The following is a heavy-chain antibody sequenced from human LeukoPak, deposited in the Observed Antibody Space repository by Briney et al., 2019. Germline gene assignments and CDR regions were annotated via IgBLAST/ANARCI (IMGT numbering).Heavy chain of an antibody. CDR2: ISSSSSYI. D-gene: IGHD6-19*01. Sequence: GGSLRLSCAASGFTFSSYSMNWVRQAPGKGLEWVSSISSSSSYIYYADSVKGRFTISRDNAKNPLYLQMNSLRAEDTAVYYCARVGGGWLVDYWGQGTLVTVSS. J-gene: IGHJ4*02. V-gene: IGHV3-21*01. CDR3: ARVGGGWLVDY. CDR1: GFTFSSYS.